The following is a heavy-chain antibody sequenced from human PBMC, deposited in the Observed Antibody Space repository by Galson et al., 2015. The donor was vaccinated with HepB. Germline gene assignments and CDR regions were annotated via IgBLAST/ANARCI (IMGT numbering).Heavy chain of an antibody. CDR2: FDPEDGET. Sequence: SCKVSGYTLTELSMPWVRQAPGKGLEWMGGFDPEDGETIYAQKFQGRVTMTEDTSTDTAYMELSSLRSEDTAVYYCAIRKESSSWSQPLDYWGQGTLVTVSS. CDR1: GYTLTELS. V-gene: IGHV1-24*01. J-gene: IGHJ4*02. CDR3: AIRKESSSWSQPLDY. D-gene: IGHD6-13*01.